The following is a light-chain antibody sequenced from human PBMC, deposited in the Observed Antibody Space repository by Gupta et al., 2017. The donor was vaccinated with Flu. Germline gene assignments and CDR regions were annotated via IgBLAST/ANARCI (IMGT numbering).Light chain of an antibody. CDR1: QDIRNL. Sequence: IQLTQSPSSLSASVGDRVTITCQASQDIRNLVNWYRHKPGKAPELLISAASNVETGVTSRSSGGGEDKDFICTSRRRQYEDCANYYEQQVHTFFIFGQGTKLDIK. J-gene: IGKJ2*01. CDR2: AAS. CDR3: QQVHTFFI. V-gene: IGKV1-33*01.